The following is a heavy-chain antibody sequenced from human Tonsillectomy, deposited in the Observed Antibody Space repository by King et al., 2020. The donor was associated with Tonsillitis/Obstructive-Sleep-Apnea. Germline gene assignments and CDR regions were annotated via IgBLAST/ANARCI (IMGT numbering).Heavy chain of an antibody. D-gene: IGHD2-2*02. J-gene: IGHJ5*02. V-gene: IGHV3-23*04. CDR2: ISVSVGST. CDR1: GFTFSSYA. CDR3: AKSGGCSSTSCYTSIWFDP. Sequence: VQLVESGGGLVQPGGSLRLSCAASGFTFSSYAMSWVRQAPGKGLEWGSAISVSVGSTYYADSVKGRFTISRDNSKNTLYLQMNSLRAEDTAVYYCAKSGGCSSTSCYTSIWFDPWGQGTLVTVSS.